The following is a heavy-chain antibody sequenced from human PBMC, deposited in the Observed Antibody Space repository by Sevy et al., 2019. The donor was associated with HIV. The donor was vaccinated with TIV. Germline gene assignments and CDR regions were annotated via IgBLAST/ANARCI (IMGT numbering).Heavy chain of an antibody. CDR1: GFTFSTYG. V-gene: IGHV3-30*04. J-gene: IGHJ6*02. D-gene: IGHD6-6*01. Sequence: GGFLRLSCTASGFTFSTYGLHWVRQAPGKGLEWVAVILYDGSNKYYGDSVKVRFTISRDNSKNTLYLQINSLRGEDTTVYHYARGLAALPGYYYGMDVWGQGTTVTVSS. CDR3: ARGLAALPGYYYGMDV. CDR2: ILYDGSNK.